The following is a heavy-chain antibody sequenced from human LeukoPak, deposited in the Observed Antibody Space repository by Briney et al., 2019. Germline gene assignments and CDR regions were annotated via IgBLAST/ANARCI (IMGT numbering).Heavy chain of an antibody. J-gene: IGHJ4*02. V-gene: IGHV3-30-3*01. Sequence: GGSLRLSCAASGFTFSSYAMHWVRQAPGKGLEWVAVISYDGSNKYYADSVKGRFTISRDNSKNTLYLQMNSLRAEDTAVYYCARGLGWLQSLVDYWGQGTLVTVSS. CDR1: GFTFSSYA. CDR2: ISYDGSNK. D-gene: IGHD5-24*01. CDR3: ARGLGWLQSLVDY.